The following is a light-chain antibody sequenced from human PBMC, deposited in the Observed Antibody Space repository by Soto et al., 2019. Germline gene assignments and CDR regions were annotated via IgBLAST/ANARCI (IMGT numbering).Light chain of an antibody. V-gene: IGKV3-15*01. CDR3: QQDNNWPPYT. J-gene: IGKJ2*01. CDR2: GAS. Sequence: EIVMRQSPATLSVSPGERATLSCRASQSVSSNLAWYQQKPGQAPRLLIYGASTRATGIPARFSGSGSGTEFTLTITSLQSEDFAVSYCQQDNNWPPYTFGQGTKVEIK. CDR1: QSVSSN.